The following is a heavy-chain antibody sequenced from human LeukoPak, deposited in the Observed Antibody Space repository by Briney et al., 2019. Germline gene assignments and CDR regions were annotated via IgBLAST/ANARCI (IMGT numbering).Heavy chain of an antibody. J-gene: IGHJ3*02. CDR3: ARGAKPVADVVVPAAISHAFDI. CDR1: GGSISNYY. V-gene: IGHV4-4*07. CDR2: IYSSGRT. Sequence: PSETLSLTCTVSGGSISNYYWSWFRQPAGKGLEWIGRIYSSGRTNYNPSLKSRVTMSVDTSKNQFSLRLSSVTAADTAVYYCARGAKPVADVVVPAAISHAFDIWGQGTMVTVSS. D-gene: IGHD2-2*01.